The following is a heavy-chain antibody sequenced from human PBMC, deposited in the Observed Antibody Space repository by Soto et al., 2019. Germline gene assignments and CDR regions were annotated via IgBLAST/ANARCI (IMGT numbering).Heavy chain of an antibody. CDR1: GGSISSSSYY. CDR3: ARHKGGSSSPNYYYYYMDV. Sequence: SETLSLTCTVSGGSISSSSYYWGWIRQPPGKGLEWIGSIYYSGSTYYNPSLKSRVTISVDTSKNQFSLKLSSVTAADTAVYYCARHKGGSSSPNYYYYYMDVWGKGTTVTVSS. V-gene: IGHV4-39*01. D-gene: IGHD6-6*01. CDR2: IYYSGST. J-gene: IGHJ6*03.